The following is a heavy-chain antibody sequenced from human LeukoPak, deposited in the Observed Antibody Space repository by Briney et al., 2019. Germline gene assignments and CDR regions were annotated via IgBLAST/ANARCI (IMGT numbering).Heavy chain of an antibody. CDR3: ARVVVGYYNWFDP. CDR1: GGTFSSYA. V-gene: IGHV1-69*13. CDR2: IIPIFGTA. Sequence: ASVKVSCKASGGTFSSYAISWVRQAPGQGLEWMGGIIPIFGTANYAQKFQGRVTITADESTSTAYMELSSLRSEDTAVYYCARVVVGYYNWFDPWGQGTLVTVSS. D-gene: IGHD2-2*01. J-gene: IGHJ5*02.